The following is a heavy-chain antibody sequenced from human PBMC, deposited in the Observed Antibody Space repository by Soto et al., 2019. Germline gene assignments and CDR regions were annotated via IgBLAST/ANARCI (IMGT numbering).Heavy chain of an antibody. CDR1: GGSISSGGYY. CDR3: ARQGMCYYDSSGSHQYFQH. D-gene: IGHD3-22*01. J-gene: IGHJ1*01. V-gene: IGHV4-31*03. CDR2: IYYSGST. Sequence: PSETLSLTCTVSGGSISSGGYYWSWIRQHPGKGLEWIGYIYYSGSTYYNTSLKSRVTISVDTSKNQFSLKLSSVTAADTAVYYCARQGMCYYDSSGSHQYFQHWGQGTLVTVSS.